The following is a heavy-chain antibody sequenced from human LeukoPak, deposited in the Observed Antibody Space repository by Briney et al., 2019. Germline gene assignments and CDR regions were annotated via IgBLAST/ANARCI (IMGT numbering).Heavy chain of an antibody. CDR2: ISSSSSTI. D-gene: IGHD3-22*01. CDR1: GFTFSSYS. CDR3: ARDYYDSSGYLNFDY. Sequence: GGSLRLSCAASGFTFSSYSMNWVRQAPGKGLEWVSYISSSSSTIYYADSVKGRFAISRDNAKNSLYLQMNSLRAEDTAVYYCARDYYDSSGYLNFDYWGQGTLVTVSS. V-gene: IGHV3-48*04. J-gene: IGHJ4*02.